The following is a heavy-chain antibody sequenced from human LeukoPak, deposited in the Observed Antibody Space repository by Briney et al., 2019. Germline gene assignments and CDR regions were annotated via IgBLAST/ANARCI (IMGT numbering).Heavy chain of an antibody. V-gene: IGHV3-23*01. CDR1: GFTFSSYA. D-gene: IGHD3-10*01. CDR2: ISGSGGST. J-gene: IGHJ3*02. Sequence: GGSLRLSCAASGFTFSSYAMSWVRQAPGKGLEWVSAISGSGGSTYYADSVKGRFTISRDNSKNTLYLQMNSLRAEDTAVYYCAKPTGVGTMVRDRNHDAFDIWGQGTMVTVSS. CDR3: AKPTGVGTMVRDRNHDAFDI.